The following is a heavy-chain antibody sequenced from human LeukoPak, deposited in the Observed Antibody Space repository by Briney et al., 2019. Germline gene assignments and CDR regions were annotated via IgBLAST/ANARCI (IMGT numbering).Heavy chain of an antibody. J-gene: IGHJ4*02. Sequence: GGSLRLSCAASGFTFSSYSMNWVRQAPGKGLEWVSSISSSSSYIYYADSVKGRFTISRDNAKNSLYLQMNSLRAEDTAEYYCARNSSSWHYFDYWGQGTLVTVSS. V-gene: IGHV3-21*01. CDR2: ISSSSSYI. CDR3: ARNSSSWHYFDY. D-gene: IGHD6-13*01. CDR1: GFTFSSYS.